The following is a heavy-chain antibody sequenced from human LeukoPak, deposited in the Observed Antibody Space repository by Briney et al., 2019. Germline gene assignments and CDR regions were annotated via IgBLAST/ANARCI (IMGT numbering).Heavy chain of an antibody. Sequence: GGSLRLSCTASGFTFGDYAMSWFRQAPGKGLEWVGFIRSKAYGGTTEYAASVKGRFTISRDDSKSIAYLQMNSLKTEDTAVYYCTRVLDIVVVPAAYLNWFDPWSQGTLVTVSS. CDR2: IRSKAYGGTT. CDR1: GFTFGDYA. J-gene: IGHJ5*02. V-gene: IGHV3-49*03. CDR3: TRVLDIVVVPAAYLNWFDP. D-gene: IGHD2-2*03.